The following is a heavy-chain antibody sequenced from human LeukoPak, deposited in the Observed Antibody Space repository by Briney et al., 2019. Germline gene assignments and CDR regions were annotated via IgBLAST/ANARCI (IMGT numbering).Heavy chain of an antibody. Sequence: SETLSLTCAVSGGSISSTSSTFHWGWIRQPPGKELEWIGSIYYSGSTYYNPSLKSRLTVSVDTSKNQFSLKLTSVTAADTAVYYCARLLYDFWSGSYYYFDYWGQGTLVTVSS. CDR2: IYYSGST. D-gene: IGHD3-3*01. J-gene: IGHJ4*02. CDR3: ARLLYDFWSGSYYYFDY. CDR1: GGSISSTSSTFH. V-gene: IGHV4-39*07.